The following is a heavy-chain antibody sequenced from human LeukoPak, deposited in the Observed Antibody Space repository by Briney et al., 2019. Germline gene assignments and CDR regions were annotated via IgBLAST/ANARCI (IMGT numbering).Heavy chain of an antibody. D-gene: IGHD6-19*01. Sequence: ASVKVSCKASGYTFTSYGISWVRQAPGQGLEWMEWISAYNGNTNYAQKLQGRVTMTTDTSTSTAYMELRSLRSDDTAVYYCARGPYSSGWYYYYGMDVWGQGTTVTVSS. J-gene: IGHJ6*02. CDR1: GYTFTSYG. CDR2: ISAYNGNT. V-gene: IGHV1-18*01. CDR3: ARGPYSSGWYYYYGMDV.